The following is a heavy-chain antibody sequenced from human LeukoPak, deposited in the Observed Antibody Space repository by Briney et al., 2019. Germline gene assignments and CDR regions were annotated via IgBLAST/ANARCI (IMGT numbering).Heavy chain of an antibody. CDR2: ISGSGGST. Sequence: GGSLRLSCAAPGFTFSSYAMSWVRQAPGKGLEWVSAISGSGGSTYYADSVKGRFTISRDNSKNTLYLQMNSLRAEDTAVDYCAKEVFSSSWTGFDYWGQGTLVTVSS. CDR1: GFTFSSYA. CDR3: AKEVFSSSWTGFDY. V-gene: IGHV3-23*01. D-gene: IGHD6-13*01. J-gene: IGHJ4*02.